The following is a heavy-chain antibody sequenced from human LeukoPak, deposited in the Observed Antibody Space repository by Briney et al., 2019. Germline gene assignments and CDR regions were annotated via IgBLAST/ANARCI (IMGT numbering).Heavy chain of an antibody. CDR2: IWYDGSNK. Sequence: GGSLRLSRAASRFSFSSYGMHWVRQAPGKGLEWVAVIWYDGSNKYYADSVKGRFTISRDNSKNTVYLQMNSLRAEDTAVYYCARDNSGMDVWGQGTTVTVSS. V-gene: IGHV3-33*01. CDR1: RFSFSSYG. D-gene: IGHD4-23*01. CDR3: ARDNSGMDV. J-gene: IGHJ6*02.